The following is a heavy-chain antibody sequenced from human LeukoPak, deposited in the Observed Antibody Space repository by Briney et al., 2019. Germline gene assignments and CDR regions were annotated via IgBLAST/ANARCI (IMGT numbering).Heavy chain of an antibody. CDR3: ARSYGDQEDYFDY. J-gene: IGHJ4*02. CDR1: GYTFTSYA. CDR2: INAGNGNT. V-gene: IGHV1-3*01. D-gene: IGHD3-10*01. Sequence: ASVKVSCKASGYTFTSYAMHWVRQAPGQRLEWMGWINAGNGNTKYSQKFQGRVTITRDTSASTAYMELSSLRSEDTAVYYCARSYGDQEDYFDYWGQGTLVTVSS.